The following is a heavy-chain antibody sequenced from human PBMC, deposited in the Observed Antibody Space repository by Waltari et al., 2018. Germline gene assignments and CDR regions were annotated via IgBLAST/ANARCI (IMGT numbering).Heavy chain of an antibody. CDR2: VSATTGNT. Sequence: QVQLVQSGAEVKKPGASVKVSCKASGYTFTSYGISWVRQAPGQGLEWMGWVSATTGNTNYAKNIRGRVTMTTDPATSTAYMELSSLRSDDTAVYYCARCWVAGTTSWFDPWGQGTLVTVSS. D-gene: IGHD6-19*01. CDR1: GYTFTSYG. CDR3: ARCWVAGTTSWFDP. V-gene: IGHV1-18*01. J-gene: IGHJ5*02.